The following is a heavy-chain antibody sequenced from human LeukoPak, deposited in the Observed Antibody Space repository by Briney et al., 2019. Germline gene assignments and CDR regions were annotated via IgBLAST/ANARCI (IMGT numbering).Heavy chain of an antibody. CDR1: GGSISSYY. J-gene: IGHJ4*02. V-gene: IGHV4-59*01. CDR3: ARFSSSWGPLVY. CDR2: IYYSGST. Sequence: SSETLSLTCTVSGGSISSYYWSWIRQPPGKGLEWIGYIYYSGSTNYNPSLKSRVTISVDTSKNQFSLKLSSVTAADTAVYYCARFSSSWGPLVYWGQGTLVTVSS. D-gene: IGHD6-13*01.